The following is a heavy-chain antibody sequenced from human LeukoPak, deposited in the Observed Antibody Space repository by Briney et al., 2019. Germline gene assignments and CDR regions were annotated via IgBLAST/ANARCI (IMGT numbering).Heavy chain of an antibody. D-gene: IGHD3-10*01. CDR2: ISYDGSNK. J-gene: IGHJ5*02. V-gene: IGHV3-30*01. CDR1: GFTFSTYA. Sequence: SGGSLRLSCAASGFTFSTYAMHWVRQAPGKGLEWVTLISYDGSNKYYADSVKGRFTVSRDNSKNTLYLQMNSLRAEDTAVYYCARDGISRGSGTYYNAWGEGTLVTFSS. CDR3: ARDGISRGSGTYYNA.